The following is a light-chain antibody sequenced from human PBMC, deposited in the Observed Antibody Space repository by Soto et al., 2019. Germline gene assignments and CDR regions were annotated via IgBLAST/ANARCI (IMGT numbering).Light chain of an antibody. CDR1: QGIDNL. J-gene: IGKJ3*01. Sequence: DIPMTQSPSTLSASVGDTVTITCRASQGIDNLLAWYQHKPGKTPGPLIFDASTVNPGVPSRFSGSGSGTELPLTISDLQPVDFATYYCQHYDIYGRLTFGPGTTVDIK. V-gene: IGKV1-5*01. CDR3: QHYDIYGRLT. CDR2: DAS.